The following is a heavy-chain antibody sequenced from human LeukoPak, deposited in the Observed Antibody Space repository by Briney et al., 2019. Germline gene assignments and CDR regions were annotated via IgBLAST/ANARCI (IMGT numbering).Heavy chain of an antibody. V-gene: IGHV4-34*01. J-gene: IGHJ4*02. CDR3: ARGGGSGSYYKAPFFDFDY. CDR2: INHSGST. D-gene: IGHD3-10*01. CDR1: GGSFSGYY. Sequence: SETLSLTCAVYGGSFSGYYWSWIRQPPGKGLEWIGEINHSGSTNYNPSLKSRVTISVDTSKNQFSLKLSSVTAADTAVYYCARGGGSGSYYKAPFFDFDYWGQGTLVTVSS.